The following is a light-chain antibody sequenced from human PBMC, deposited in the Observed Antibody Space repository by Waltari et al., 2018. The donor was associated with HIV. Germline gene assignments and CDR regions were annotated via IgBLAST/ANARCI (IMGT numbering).Light chain of an antibody. CDR3: ASYTSTSARV. Sequence: QSALTQPASVSGSPGQSITISCTGPSRDVGDYNYVSWFQQHPGKVPKLLIYEVSNRPSGVSYRFSGSKSGNTASLTISGLQAEDEADYYCASYTSTSARVFGGGTKVTVL. CDR2: EVS. V-gene: IGLV2-14*01. J-gene: IGLJ3*02. CDR1: SRDVGDYNY.